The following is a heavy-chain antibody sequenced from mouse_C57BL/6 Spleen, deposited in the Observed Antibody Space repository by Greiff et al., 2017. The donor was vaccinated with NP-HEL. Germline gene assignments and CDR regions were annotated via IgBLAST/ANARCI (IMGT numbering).Heavy chain of an antibody. CDR2: IDPENGDT. Sequence: VQLKESGAELVRPGASVKLSCTASGFNIKDDYMHWVKQRPEQGLEWIGWIDPENGDTEYASKFQGKATITADTSSNTAYLQLSSLTSEDTAVYYCTTRIYYGNYGAMDYWGQGTSVTVSS. J-gene: IGHJ4*01. CDR1: GFNIKDDY. V-gene: IGHV14-4*01. CDR3: TTRIYYGNYGAMDY. D-gene: IGHD2-1*01.